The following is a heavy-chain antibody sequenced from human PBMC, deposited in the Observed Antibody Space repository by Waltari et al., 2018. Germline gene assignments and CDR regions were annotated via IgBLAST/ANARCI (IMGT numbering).Heavy chain of an antibody. CDR3: ARVSQIYYDILTGYPPPYYFDY. CDR1: GGSISSSSYY. Sequence: QLQLQESGPGLVKPSETLSLTCTVSGGSISSSSYYWGWIRQPPGKGLEWIGSIYYSGSTYYNPSLKSRVTISVDTSKNQFSLKLSSVTAADTAVYYCARVSQIYYDILTGYPPPYYFDYWGQGTLVTVSS. J-gene: IGHJ4*02. V-gene: IGHV4-39*07. D-gene: IGHD3-9*01. CDR2: IYYSGST.